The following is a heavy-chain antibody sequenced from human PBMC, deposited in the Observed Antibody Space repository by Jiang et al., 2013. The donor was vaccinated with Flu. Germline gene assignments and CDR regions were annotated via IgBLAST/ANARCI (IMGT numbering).Heavy chain of an antibody. J-gene: IGHJ4*02. D-gene: IGHD2-2*01. CDR2: IKQDGREK. CDR1: GFTFSSYW. Sequence: AASGFTFSSYWMTWVRQAPGKGLEWVANIKQDGREKYYVDSVKGRYTISRDNTKNSLYLEINSLRAEDTAVYYCARDCSSANCSFDYWGQGTLVTVSS. CDR3: ARDCSSANCSFDY. V-gene: IGHV3-7*03.